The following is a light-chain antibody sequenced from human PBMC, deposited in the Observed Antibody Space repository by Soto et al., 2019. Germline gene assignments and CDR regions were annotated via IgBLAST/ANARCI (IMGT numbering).Light chain of an antibody. V-gene: IGLV1-44*01. CDR1: SSNIGSNH. CDR3: ETWDSNILV. Sequence: QSVLTQPPSTSGTPGQRVTMSCSGSSSNIGSNHVHWYQQPWPSGVPDRFSGSKSGADRYLTISNLQFEDEADYYCETWDSNILVFGGGTKLTVL. J-gene: IGLJ2*01.